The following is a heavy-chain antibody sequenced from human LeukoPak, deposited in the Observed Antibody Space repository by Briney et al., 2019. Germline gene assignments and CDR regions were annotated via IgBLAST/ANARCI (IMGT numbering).Heavy chain of an antibody. CDR3: AKRSASEYYFDY. CDR1: GFTFSTFV. V-gene: IGHV3-30*18. J-gene: IGHJ4*02. Sequence: PGGSLRLSCAASGFTFSTFVMHWGRQAPGEGLEWVASISSDGNNQYYVDSAKGRFTISRDNSKNTLYLQMSSLRPEDTAIYYCAKRSASEYYFDYWGQGALVTVSS. CDR2: ISSDGNNQ. D-gene: IGHD2-21*01.